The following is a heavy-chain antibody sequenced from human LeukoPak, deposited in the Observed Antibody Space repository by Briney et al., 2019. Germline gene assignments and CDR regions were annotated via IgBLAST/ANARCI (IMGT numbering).Heavy chain of an antibody. CDR1: GGSISSYY. Sequence: SETLSLTCTVSGGSISSYYWSWIRQPPGKGLEWIGYIYYSGSTNYNPSLTSRVTISVDKSKNQFSLKLSPVTAADAAVYFCARDMAVSDIGCFDPWGQGALVTVSS. CDR3: ARDMAVSDIGCFDP. D-gene: IGHD6-19*01. V-gene: IGHV4-59*01. J-gene: IGHJ5*02. CDR2: IYYSGST.